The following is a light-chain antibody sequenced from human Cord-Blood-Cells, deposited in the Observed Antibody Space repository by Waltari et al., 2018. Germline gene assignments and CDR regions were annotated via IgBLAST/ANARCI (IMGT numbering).Light chain of an antibody. CDR1: SSDVGSYNR. V-gene: IGLV2-18*02. CDR2: EVS. J-gene: IGLJ3*02. CDR3: SSYTSSSTWV. Sequence: QSALTQPPSVSASPGQSVTISCTGTSSDVGSYNRVSWYQQPPGTAPKLMIYEVSNRASGVRDGFSGSKAGNTASLTIYGLQAEDEADYYCSSYTSSSTWVFGGGTKLTVL.